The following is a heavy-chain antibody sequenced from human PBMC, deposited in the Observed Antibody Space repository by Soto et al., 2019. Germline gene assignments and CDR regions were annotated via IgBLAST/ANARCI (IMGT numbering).Heavy chain of an antibody. CDR3: AKDLLGDRSGSHHGGDF. Sequence: QVKLVEAGGGVVQPGRSLGLSCAASGFMFNNYGMHWVRQAPGKGLEWVAIISFDGTNKYYADSVMGRFTISRDNSKNTLYLQMLSLRDEDTAGYDCAKDLLGDRSGSHHGGDFWGQGTRVTVSS. J-gene: IGHJ4*02. V-gene: IGHV3-30*18. CDR1: GFMFNNYG. CDR2: ISFDGTNK. D-gene: IGHD3-22*01.